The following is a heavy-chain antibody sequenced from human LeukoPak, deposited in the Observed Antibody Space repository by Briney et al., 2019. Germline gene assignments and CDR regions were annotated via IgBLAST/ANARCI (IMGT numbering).Heavy chain of an antibody. CDR1: GFSLRTRGVG. CDR3: AHRTGTTFLFDY. CDR2: IYWDDDK. J-gene: IGHJ4*02. D-gene: IGHD1-1*01. Sequence: SGPTLMHPTPTLTLTFTFSGFSLRTRGVGVGWIRQPPGKALEWLALIYWDDDKRYSPSLKSRLTITKDTSKNQVVLTMTNMDPVDTATYYCAHRTGTTFLFDYWGQGTLVTVSS. V-gene: IGHV2-5*02.